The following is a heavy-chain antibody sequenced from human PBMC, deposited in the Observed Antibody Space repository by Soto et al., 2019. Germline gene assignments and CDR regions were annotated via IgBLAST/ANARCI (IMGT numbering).Heavy chain of an antibody. CDR1: GGSFSGYY. D-gene: IGHD3-22*01. CDR3: ARGPVGTSGYFYDAFDI. V-gene: IGHV4-34*01. Sequence: SETLSLTCAFYGGSFSGYYWSWIRQPPGKGLEWIGEINHSGSTNYNPSLKSRVTISVDTSKNQFSLKLSSVTAADTAVYYCARGPVGTSGYFYDAFDIWGQGTMVTVSS. J-gene: IGHJ3*02. CDR2: INHSGST.